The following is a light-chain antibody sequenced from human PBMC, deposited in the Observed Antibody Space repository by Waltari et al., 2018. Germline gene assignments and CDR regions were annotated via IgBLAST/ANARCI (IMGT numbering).Light chain of an antibody. V-gene: IGLV2-11*01. CDR2: DVS. CDR1: SSDVGGYNY. J-gene: IGLJ3*02. Sequence: QSALTQPRSVSGSPGQSVTISCTGTSSDVGGYNYVSWYQQHPGKAPKLVIYDVSKRPSGVPDRFSGSKSGNTASLTISGLQAEEEADYYCCSYAYTYWVFGGGTKLTVL. CDR3: CSYAYTYWV.